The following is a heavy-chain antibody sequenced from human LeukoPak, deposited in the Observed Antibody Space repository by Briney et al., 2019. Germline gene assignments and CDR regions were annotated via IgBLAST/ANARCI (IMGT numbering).Heavy chain of an antibody. Sequence: SETLSLTCTVSGGSVSSDSYYWRWIRQPPGKGLEWIGYIYYSGSTNYSPSLKSRVTISVDTSKNQFSLKLSSVTAADTAVYYCARASATVVTLYYYGMDVWGQGTTVTVSS. J-gene: IGHJ6*02. D-gene: IGHD4-23*01. CDR2: IYYSGST. V-gene: IGHV4-61*01. CDR1: GGSVSSDSYY. CDR3: ARASATVVTLYYYGMDV.